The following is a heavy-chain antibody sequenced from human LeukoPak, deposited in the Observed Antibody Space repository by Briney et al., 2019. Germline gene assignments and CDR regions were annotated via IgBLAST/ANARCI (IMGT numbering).Heavy chain of an antibody. D-gene: IGHD3-9*01. CDR2: IYTSGST. Sequence: SETLSLTCTVSGGSISSGSYYWSWIPQPAGKGLEWIGRIYTSGSTNSNPSLKSPVTISVHTSKTQFSLKLSSVPAADTAVYYCARNRWPNYDILTGYRGCRNWFDPWGQGTLVTVSS. J-gene: IGHJ5*02. CDR3: ARNRWPNYDILTGYRGCRNWFDP. V-gene: IGHV4-61*02. CDR1: GGSISSGSYY.